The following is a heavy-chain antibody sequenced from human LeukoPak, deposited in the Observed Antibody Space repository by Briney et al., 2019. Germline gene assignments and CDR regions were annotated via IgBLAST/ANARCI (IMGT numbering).Heavy chain of an antibody. Sequence: GGSLRLSCAVSGFTVRSNYMSWVRQAPRKGLEWVSVIYSGGSTYYADSVKGRFTISRDNSKNTLYLQMNSLRAEDTAVYYCARESPAVAWHPLHYWGQGTLVTVSS. CDR1: GFTVRSNY. CDR2: IYSGGST. V-gene: IGHV3-53*01. J-gene: IGHJ4*02. CDR3: ARESPAVAWHPLHY. D-gene: IGHD6-19*01.